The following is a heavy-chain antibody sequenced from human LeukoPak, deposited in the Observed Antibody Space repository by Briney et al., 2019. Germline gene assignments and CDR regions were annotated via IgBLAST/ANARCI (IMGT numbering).Heavy chain of an antibody. D-gene: IGHD1-1*01. V-gene: IGHV4-31*03. CDR1: GGSISSGGYY. CDR2: IYYSGST. J-gene: IGHJ4*02. Sequence: SETLSLTCTVSGGSISSGGYYWSWIRQHPGKGLEWIGYIYYSGSTYYNPSLKDRVTISVDTSKNQFSLKLSSVTAADTAVYYCARRISNNWIFDYWGRGTLVTVSS. CDR3: ARRISNNWIFDY.